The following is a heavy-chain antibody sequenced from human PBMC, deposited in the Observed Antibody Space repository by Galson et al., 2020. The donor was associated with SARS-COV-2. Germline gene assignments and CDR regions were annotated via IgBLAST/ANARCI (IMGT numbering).Heavy chain of an antibody. Sequence: GESLKISCAASGFTFSSYGMHWVRQAPGKGLEWVAVIWYDGSNKYYADSVKGRFTISRDNSKNTLYLQMNSLRAEDTAVYYCARDGGIAVAGIHDPAYWGQGTLVTVSS. V-gene: IGHV3-33*01. D-gene: IGHD6-19*01. CDR2: IWYDGSNK. J-gene: IGHJ4*02. CDR1: GFTFSSYG. CDR3: ARDGGIAVAGIHDPAY.